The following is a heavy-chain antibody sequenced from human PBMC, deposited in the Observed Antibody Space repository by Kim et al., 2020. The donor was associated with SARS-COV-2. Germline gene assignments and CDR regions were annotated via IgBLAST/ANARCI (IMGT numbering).Heavy chain of an antibody. CDR3: VREPAA. Sequence: SVNYADSVDGRLTISRNNAKKSRSLQMNSLTPEDTAVYYCVREPAAWGQGTLVTVSS. V-gene: IGHV3-11*01. CDR2: SV. J-gene: IGHJ5*02.